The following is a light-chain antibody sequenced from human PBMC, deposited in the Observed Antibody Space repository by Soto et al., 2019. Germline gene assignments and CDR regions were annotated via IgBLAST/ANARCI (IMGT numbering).Light chain of an antibody. CDR3: QPYNNWPLT. J-gene: IGKJ4*01. CDR2: DTS. V-gene: IGKV4-1*01. CDR1: QSVLYSSNNKNY. Sequence: DIVMTQSPDSLSVSLCERATINCKASQSVLYSSNNKNYLAWYQHKPGQTPRLLIYDTSTRATGVPARFSGSRSGPEFTLTINSLQSEDFAIYYCQPYNNWPLTFGGGTKVDIK.